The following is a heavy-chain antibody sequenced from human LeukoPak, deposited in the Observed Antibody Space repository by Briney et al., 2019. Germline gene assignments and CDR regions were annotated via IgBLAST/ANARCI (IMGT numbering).Heavy chain of an antibody. CDR1: GGTFSSYA. V-gene: IGHV1-69*05. Sequence: SVKVSCKASGGTFSSYAISWVRQAPGQGLEWMGGIIPIFGTASYAQKFQGRVTITTDESTSTAYMELSSLRSEDTAVYYCASSSSVVPAAPVDDWGQGTLVTVSS. J-gene: IGHJ4*02. CDR3: ASSSSVVPAAPVDD. CDR2: IIPIFGTA. D-gene: IGHD2-2*01.